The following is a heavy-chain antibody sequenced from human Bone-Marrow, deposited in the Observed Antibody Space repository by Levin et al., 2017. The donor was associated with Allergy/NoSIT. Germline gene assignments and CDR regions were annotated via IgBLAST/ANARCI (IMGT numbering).Heavy chain of an antibody. Sequence: ASVKVSCKASGYTFTNYGITWVRQAPGQGLEWMGWIRTYNGNTNYTQKFQGRVTMTTDTSTNTAYMELRSLRSDDTAVYYCSGGSYYMDVWGQGTTVTVSS. V-gene: IGHV1-18*01. CDR1: GYTFTNYG. J-gene: IGHJ6*03. CDR3: SGGSYYMDV. D-gene: IGHD3-16*01. CDR2: IRTYNGNT.